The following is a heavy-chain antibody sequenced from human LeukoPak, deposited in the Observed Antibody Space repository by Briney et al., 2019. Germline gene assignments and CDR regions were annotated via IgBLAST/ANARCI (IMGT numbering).Heavy chain of an antibody. V-gene: IGHV4-39*01. CDR1: GGSITSSRYY. Sequence: SETLSLTCSVSGGSITSSRYYWGWIRQSPGGGLEWIGTIYYSGSTYYNPSLRSRVTISADTSKNQFSLNLSPVTAADAAVYYCARHVSSDLRIVVVTSDWYFDLWGRGTLVTVSS. CDR2: IYYSGST. D-gene: IGHD2-21*02. CDR3: ARHVSSDLRIVVVTSDWYFDL. J-gene: IGHJ2*01.